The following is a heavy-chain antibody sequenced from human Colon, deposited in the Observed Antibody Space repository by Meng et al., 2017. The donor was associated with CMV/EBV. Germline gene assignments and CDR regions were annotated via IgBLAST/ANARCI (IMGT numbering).Heavy chain of an antibody. CDR1: GYTFTGYY. V-gene: IGHV1-2*02. CDR2: INPNSGGT. Sequence: ASVKVSCKASGYTFTGYYIHWMRQAPGQGLEWMGWINPNSGGTNYAQKFQGRVTMTRDTSISTAYMELSRLRSDDTAVYYCARDRRSSSWNNNWFDPWGQGTLVTVSS. D-gene: IGHD6-13*01. CDR3: ARDRRSSSWNNNWFDP. J-gene: IGHJ5*02.